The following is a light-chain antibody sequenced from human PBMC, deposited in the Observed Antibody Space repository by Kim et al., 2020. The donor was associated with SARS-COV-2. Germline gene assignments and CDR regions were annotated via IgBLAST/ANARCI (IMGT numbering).Light chain of an antibody. Sequence: DIEMTQSPSSLSASVGDIVTITCQASQGIRNYLNWFHQKPGKVPKLLISDASNLETGVTSRFSGRASGTHFTFTISSLQPEDTGTYYCQQYDNVPYTFGQGTKLEI. CDR2: DAS. J-gene: IGKJ2*01. CDR1: QGIRNY. V-gene: IGKV1-33*01. CDR3: QQYDNVPYT.